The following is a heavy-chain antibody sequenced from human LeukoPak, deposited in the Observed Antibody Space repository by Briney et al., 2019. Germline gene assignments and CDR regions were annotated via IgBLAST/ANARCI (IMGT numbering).Heavy chain of an antibody. CDR1: GYTFTGYY. Sequence: ASVKVSCKASGYTFTGYYMHWVRQAPGQGLEWMGWINPNSGGTNYAQKFQGRITMTRDTSISTAYMELSRLRSDDTAVYYCAREGDYGGTYDCWGQGTLVTVSS. D-gene: IGHD4-23*01. J-gene: IGHJ4*02. CDR3: AREGDYGGTYDC. V-gene: IGHV1-2*02. CDR2: INPNSGGT.